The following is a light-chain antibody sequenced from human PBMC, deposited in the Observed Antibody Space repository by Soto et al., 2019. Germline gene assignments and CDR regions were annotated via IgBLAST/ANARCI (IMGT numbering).Light chain of an antibody. CDR1: TSNIGSST. J-gene: IGLJ2*01. CDR3: AAWDDSLKGVV. Sequence: QSVLTQPPSASGTPGQRVTISCSGSTSNIGSSTVNWYQQLPGTAPRLLIYSNDQRPSGVPDRFSGSKSGTSVSLAINGLQSEDEADYYCAAWDDSLKGVVFGGGTKLTVL. CDR2: SND. V-gene: IGLV1-44*01.